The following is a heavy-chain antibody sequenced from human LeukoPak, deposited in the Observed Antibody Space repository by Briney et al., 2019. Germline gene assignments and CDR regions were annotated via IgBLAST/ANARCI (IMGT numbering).Heavy chain of an antibody. CDR1: GGSISSGSYY. CDR3: ARDPVPDFWSGEIGSYYYYYMDV. CDR2: IYTSGST. Sequence: PSETLSLTCTVSGGSISSGSYYWSWIRQPAGKGLEWIGRIYTSGSTNYNPSLKSRVTISVDTSKNQFSLKLSSVTAADTAVYYCARDPVPDFWSGEIGSYYYYYMDVWGKGTTVTVSS. V-gene: IGHV4-61*02. J-gene: IGHJ6*03. D-gene: IGHD3-3*01.